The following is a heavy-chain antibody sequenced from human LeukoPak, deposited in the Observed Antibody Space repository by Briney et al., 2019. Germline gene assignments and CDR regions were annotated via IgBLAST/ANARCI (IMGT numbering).Heavy chain of an antibody. CDR2: IYHSGST. J-gene: IGHJ4*02. V-gene: IGHV4-30-2*01. Sequence: KPSETLSLTCAVSGGSISSGGYSWSWIRQPPGKGLEWIGYIYHSGSTYYNPSLKSRVTISVDRSKNQFSLKLSSVTAADTAVYYCASNYYGSGSLDYWGQGTLVTVSS. CDR3: ASNYYGSGSLDY. D-gene: IGHD3-10*01. CDR1: GGSISSGGYS.